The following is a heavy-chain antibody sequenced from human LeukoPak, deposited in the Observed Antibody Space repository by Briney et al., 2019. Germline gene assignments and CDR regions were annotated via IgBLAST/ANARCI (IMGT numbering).Heavy chain of an antibody. V-gene: IGHV1-8*03. CDR2: MNPNSGNT. Sequence: ASVKVSCKASGYTFTSYDINWVRQATGQGLEWMGWMNPNSGNTGYAQKFQGRVTITRNTSISTAYMELSSLRSEDTAVYYCAREGTSTVGNYYYYMDVWGKGTTVTVSS. CDR3: AREGTSTVGNYYYYMDV. CDR1: GYTFTSYD. J-gene: IGHJ6*03. D-gene: IGHD4-11*01.